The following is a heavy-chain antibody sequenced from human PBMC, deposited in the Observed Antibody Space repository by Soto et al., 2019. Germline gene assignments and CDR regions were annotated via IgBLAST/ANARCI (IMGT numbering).Heavy chain of an antibody. CDR2: MYYTGDT. CDR3: ARHPNYALWRGALVPEVNTFDF. CDR1: GGSISSSSYF. Sequence: PSETLSLTCTVSGGSISSSSYFWGWIRQPPGKGLEWIGSMYYTGDTYYNPSLKSRVTLSVDTSKNQFSLRLSSVTAADTAVYYCARHPNYALWRGALVPEVNTFDFWGEGTRVT. J-gene: IGHJ3*01. V-gene: IGHV4-39*01. D-gene: IGHD3-3*01.